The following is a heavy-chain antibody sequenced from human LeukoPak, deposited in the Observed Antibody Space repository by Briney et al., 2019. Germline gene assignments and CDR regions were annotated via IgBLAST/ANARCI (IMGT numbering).Heavy chain of an antibody. CDR3: AKVPRQHDNWFDP. V-gene: IGHV3-48*01. Sequence: QSGGSLRLSCAASGFTFSSHSMNWVRQAPGKGLEWISYISSSSTIIHHADSVKGRFTISRDDAKNSLYLQMNSLRAEDTAIYYCAKVPRQHDNWFDPWGQGTLVTVSS. CDR2: ISSSSTII. J-gene: IGHJ5*02. CDR1: GFTFSSHS. D-gene: IGHD3-9*01.